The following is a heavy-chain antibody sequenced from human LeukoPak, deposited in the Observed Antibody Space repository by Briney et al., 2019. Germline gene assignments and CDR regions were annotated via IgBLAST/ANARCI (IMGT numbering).Heavy chain of an antibody. D-gene: IGHD6-19*01. CDR2: VNSNSGGT. V-gene: IGHV1-2*02. CDR1: GYTFTCYY. Sequence: ASVKVSCKASGYTFTCYYMHWVRQAPGQGLEWRGWVNSNSGGTNYAQKFQGRVTMTRHTSISTDYMELSRLRSDDTAVYYCARGGPIAVAGPYYYYYGMDVWGQGTTVSVSS. CDR3: ARGGPIAVAGPYYYYYGMDV. J-gene: IGHJ6*02.